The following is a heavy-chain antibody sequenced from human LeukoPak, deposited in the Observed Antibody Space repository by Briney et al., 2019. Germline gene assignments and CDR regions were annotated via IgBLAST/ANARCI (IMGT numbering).Heavy chain of an antibody. CDR2: ISGSGDST. V-gene: IGHV3-23*01. J-gene: IGHJ4*02. CDR1: GFTFSSYG. D-gene: IGHD3-22*01. CDR3: AKHSHDGSAPYYEVQLDY. Sequence: GGSLRLSCAASGFTFSSYGMSWVRQAPGKGLEWVSAISGSGDSTYYADSVKGRFTMSRDNSKNTLYLQINSLRAEDTAIYYCAKHSHDGSAPYYEVQLDYWGQGTLVTVSS.